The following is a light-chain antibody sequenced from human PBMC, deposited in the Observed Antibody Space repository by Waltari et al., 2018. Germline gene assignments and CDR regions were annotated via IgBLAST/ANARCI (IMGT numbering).Light chain of an antibody. CDR3: QQYYTTPWT. J-gene: IGKJ1*01. CDR1: QSVRSS. V-gene: IGKV3-15*01. CDR2: HAS. Sequence: IVMTQSPATLSVSPGERATLSCRASQSVRSSLAWYQQKPGQAPRLIIYHASTRATGVPTRFSGSGSGTEFTLTISSLQAEDVAVYYCQQYYTTPWTFGQGTKVEIK.